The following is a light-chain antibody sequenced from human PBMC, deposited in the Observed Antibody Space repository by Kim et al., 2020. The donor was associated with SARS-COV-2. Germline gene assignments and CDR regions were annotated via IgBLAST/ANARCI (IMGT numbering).Light chain of an antibody. J-gene: IGKJ5*01. Sequence: EIVLTQSPGTLSLSPGERATLSCRASQSVSSSYLAWYQQKPGQAPRLLIYGASTRATGIRDRFSGSGSGTDFTLTISRLEPEDFAVYYCQQYDNSPSITFGQGTRLEIK. CDR1: QSVSSSY. V-gene: IGKV3-20*01. CDR3: QQYDNSPSIT. CDR2: GAS.